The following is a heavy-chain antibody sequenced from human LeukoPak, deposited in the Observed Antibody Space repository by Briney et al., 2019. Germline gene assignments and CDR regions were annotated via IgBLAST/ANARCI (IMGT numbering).Heavy chain of an antibody. J-gene: IGHJ4*02. CDR3: AKTRPLDSSSWSHGDY. CDR2: INGGGSTI. CDR1: GFTFSSNA. Sequence: PGGSLRLSCAASGFTFSSNAMTWVRQAPGRGLEWVSSINGGGSTIYYADSVKGRFTISRDNSKNTLFLQMNSLRAEDTAVYYCAKTRPLDSSSWSHGDYWGQGTLVTVSS. V-gene: IGHV3-23*01. D-gene: IGHD6-13*01.